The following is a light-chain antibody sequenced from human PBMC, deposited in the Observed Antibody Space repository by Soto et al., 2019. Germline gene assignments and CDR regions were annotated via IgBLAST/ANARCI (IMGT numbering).Light chain of an antibody. Sequence: QLVLTKSPSASASLGASVTLTCTLSSGHSSYAIAWHQQQPEKGPRYLMKLNSDGSHSKGDGIPDRFSGSSSGAERYLTISSLQSEDEADYYCQTWGTGIRVFVGGTKVTVL. V-gene: IGLV4-69*01. J-gene: IGLJ2*01. CDR2: LNSDGSH. CDR3: QTWGTGIRV. CDR1: SGHSSYA.